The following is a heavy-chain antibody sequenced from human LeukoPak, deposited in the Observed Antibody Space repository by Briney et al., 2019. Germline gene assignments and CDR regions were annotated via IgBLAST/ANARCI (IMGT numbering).Heavy chain of an antibody. CDR3: ARDSRRVGATGGSDY. J-gene: IGHJ4*02. CDR1: GFIFSNFA. D-gene: IGHD1-26*01. CDR2: IWYDGSKK. Sequence: GGSLRLSCAASGFIFSNFAIYWVRQAPGKGLEWVAVIWYDGSKKYYADSVKGRFTISRDNSKNTVYLQVNSLRADDTAVYYCARDSRRVGATGGSDYWGQGTLVTVSS. V-gene: IGHV3-33*01.